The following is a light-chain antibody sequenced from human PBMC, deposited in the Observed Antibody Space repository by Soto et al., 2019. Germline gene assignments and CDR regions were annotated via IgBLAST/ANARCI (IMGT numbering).Light chain of an antibody. CDR1: SSNIGARFD. CDR3: QSYDSSLSAPYV. CDR2: GNS. V-gene: IGLV1-40*01. Sequence: QSVLTQPPSVSGAPGQRVTISCTGSSSNIGARFDVYWYQHIPGTAHKLLIYGNSNRPSGVPDRFSGSKSGTSASLAITGLQSEDEADYYCQSYDSSLSAPYVFGTGTKVTVL. J-gene: IGLJ1*01.